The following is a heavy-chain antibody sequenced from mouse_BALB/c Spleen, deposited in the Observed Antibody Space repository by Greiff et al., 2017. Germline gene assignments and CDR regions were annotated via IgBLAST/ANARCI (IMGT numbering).Heavy chain of an antibody. D-gene: IGHD1-1*01. CDR3: ARDGRGTYYYAMDY. J-gene: IGHJ4*01. CDR1: GYTFTSYW. CDR2: INPSTGYT. V-gene: IGHV1-7*01. Sequence: QVQLQQSGAELAKPGASVKMSCKASGYTFTSYWMHWVKQRPGQGLEWIGYINPSTGYTEYNQKFKDKATLTADKSSSTAYMQLSSLASEDSAVYYCARDGRGTYYYAMDYWGQGTSVTVSS.